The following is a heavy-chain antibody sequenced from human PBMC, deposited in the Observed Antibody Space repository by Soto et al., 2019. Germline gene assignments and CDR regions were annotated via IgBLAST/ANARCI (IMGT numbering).Heavy chain of an antibody. CDR3: ARVDYGDYWFDP. D-gene: IGHD4-17*01. V-gene: IGHV3-74*01. Sequence: EVQLVESGGGLVQPGGSLRLSCAASGFTFSSYWMHWVRQAPGKGLVWISRINSDGSITSYADSVRGRFTISRDNAKNTLYLQMNSLRAEDTAVYYCARVDYGDYWFDPWGQGTLVNVSS. CDR2: INSDGSIT. J-gene: IGHJ5*02. CDR1: GFTFSSYW.